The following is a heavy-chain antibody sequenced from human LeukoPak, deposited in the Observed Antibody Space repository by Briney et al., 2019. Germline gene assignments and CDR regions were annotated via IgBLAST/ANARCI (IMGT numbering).Heavy chain of an antibody. CDR2: ISSSSSYI. CDR1: GFTVSSNY. Sequence: GGSLRLSCAASGFTVSSNYMSWVRQAPGKGLEWVSSISSSSSYIYYADSVKGRFTISRDNAKNSLYLQMNSLRAEDTAVYYCARASGSYYYYYGMDVWGQGPTVTVSS. CDR3: ARASGSYYYYYGMDV. V-gene: IGHV3-21*01. J-gene: IGHJ6*02. D-gene: IGHD1-26*01.